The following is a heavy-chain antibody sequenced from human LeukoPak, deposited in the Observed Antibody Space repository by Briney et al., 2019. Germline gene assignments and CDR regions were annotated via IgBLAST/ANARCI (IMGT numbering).Heavy chain of an antibody. CDR2: ISYDGSIK. J-gene: IGHJ3*02. CDR1: GFTFSSYF. D-gene: IGHD3-10*01. Sequence: GRSLRLSCAASGFTFSSYFMHWVRQASGKGLEWVALISYDGSIKFYADSVKGRFTISRDNSKNTLYLHMNSLRAEDTAVYYCARPYGSGSRDAFDIWGQGTMVTVSS. CDR3: ARPYGSGSRDAFDI. V-gene: IGHV3-30*04.